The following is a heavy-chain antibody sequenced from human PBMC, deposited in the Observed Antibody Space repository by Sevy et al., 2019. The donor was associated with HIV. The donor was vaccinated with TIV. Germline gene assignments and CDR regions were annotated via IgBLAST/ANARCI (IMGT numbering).Heavy chain of an antibody. Sequence: GGSLRLSCAASGFTFSNAWMSWVRQAPGKGLEWVGRIKSKTDGGTTDYAAPVKGRFTISRDDSKNTLYLQMTSQKTEDTAVYYCTTSPGVTASFGGVSFSDHYYGMDVWGQGTTVTVSS. V-gene: IGHV3-15*01. D-gene: IGHD2-21*02. CDR3: TTSPGVTASFGGVSFSDHYYGMDV. J-gene: IGHJ6*02. CDR1: GFTFSNAW. CDR2: IKSKTDGGTT.